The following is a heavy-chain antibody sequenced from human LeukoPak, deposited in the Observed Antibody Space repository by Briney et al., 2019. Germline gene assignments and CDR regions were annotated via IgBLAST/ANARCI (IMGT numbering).Heavy chain of an antibody. V-gene: IGHV4-59*11. CDR3: ARARRGYVRLDY. CDR2: IYYSGST. J-gene: IGHJ4*02. D-gene: IGHD5-12*01. CDR1: GGSISSHY. Sequence: PSETLSLTCSVSGGSISSHYWSWIRQPPGKGLEWIGYIYYSGSTKYNPSLKSRVTISVDTSKNQFSLNLSAATAADTAVYYCARARRGYVRLDYWGQGTLVTVSS.